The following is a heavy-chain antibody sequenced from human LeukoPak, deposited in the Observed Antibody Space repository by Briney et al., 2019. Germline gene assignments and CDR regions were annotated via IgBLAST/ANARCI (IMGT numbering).Heavy chain of an antibody. J-gene: IGHJ4*02. CDR3: ARADFVVVPAAQPLDY. V-gene: IGHV1-2*02. D-gene: IGHD2-2*01. Sequence: GASVKVSCKASGYTFTGYYMHWVRQAPGQGLEWMGWINPNSGGTNYAQKFQGRVTMTRDTSISTAYMELSRLRSDDTAVYYCARADFVVVPAAQPLDYWGQGTLVTVSS. CDR2: INPNSGGT. CDR1: GYTFTGYY.